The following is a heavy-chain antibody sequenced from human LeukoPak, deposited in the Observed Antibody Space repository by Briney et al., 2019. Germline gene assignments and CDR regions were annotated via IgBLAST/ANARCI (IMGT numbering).Heavy chain of an antibody. J-gene: IGHJ5*02. D-gene: IGHD3-22*01. CDR3: ARRRRYYDSSGYSIDP. V-gene: IGHV4-39*07. Sequence: PSETLSLTCTVSGGSISSSSYYWSWIRQPPGKGMEWSGEINHSGSTNYNPSLKSRVTISVDTSKNQFSLKLSSVTAADTAVYYCARRRRYYDSSGYSIDPWGQGTLVTVSS. CDR2: INHSGST. CDR1: GGSISSSSYY.